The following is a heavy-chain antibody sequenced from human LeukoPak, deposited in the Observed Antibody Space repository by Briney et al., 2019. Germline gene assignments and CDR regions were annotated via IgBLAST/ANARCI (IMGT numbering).Heavy chain of an antibody. J-gene: IGHJ4*02. D-gene: IGHD1-26*01. CDR2: INTDGSST. Sequence: PGGSLRLSCAASGFTFSSYWMHWVRQAPGKGLVWVSRINTDGSSTSYADSVKGGFTLSRDKAKNTLYLQMNSLRAEDTAVYYCPRDSVGAFDYWGQGTLVTVSS. V-gene: IGHV3-74*01. CDR3: PRDSVGAFDY. CDR1: GFTFSSYW.